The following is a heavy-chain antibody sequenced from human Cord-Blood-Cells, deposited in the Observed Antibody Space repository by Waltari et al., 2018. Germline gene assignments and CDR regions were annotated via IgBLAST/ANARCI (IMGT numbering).Heavy chain of an antibody. CDR3: ARVTNYYDSSGTQEFDP. CDR2: INHSGSS. J-gene: IGHJ5*02. V-gene: IGHV4-34*01. D-gene: IGHD3-22*01. Sequence: QVQLQQWGAGLLKPSETLSLTCAVYGGSFSGYYWSWIRQPPGKGLEWIGEINHSGSSNHNPSLKSRVTISVDTSKNQCSLKLSSVTAADTAVYYCARVTNYYDSSGTQEFDPWGQGTLVTVSS. CDR1: GGSFSGYY.